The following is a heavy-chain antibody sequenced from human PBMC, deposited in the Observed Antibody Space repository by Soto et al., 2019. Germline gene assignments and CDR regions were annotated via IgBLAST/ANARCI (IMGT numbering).Heavy chain of an antibody. J-gene: IGHJ3*02. CDR3: ARDSITYDAFDI. D-gene: IGHD5-12*01. V-gene: IGHV1-2*02. CDR1: GYTFTGYY. Sequence: ASVKVSCKASGYTFTGYYMHWVRKAPGQGLEWMGWINPNSGGTNYAQKVQGRVTMTRDTSISTAYMELSRLRSDDTAVYYCARDSITYDAFDIWGQGTMVTVSS. CDR2: INPNSGGT.